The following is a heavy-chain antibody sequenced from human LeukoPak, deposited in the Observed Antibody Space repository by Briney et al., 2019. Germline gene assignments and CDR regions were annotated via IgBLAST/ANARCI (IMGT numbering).Heavy chain of an antibody. CDR2: IYYSGST. D-gene: IGHD4-17*01. J-gene: IGHJ4*02. CDR3: ASGTTVTDFDY. Sequence: PSETLSLTCTVSGGSISSYYWSWIRQPPGKGLEWIGYIYYSGSTNYNPSLKSRVTISVDTSKNQFSLKLCSVTAAGTAVYYCASGTTVTDFDYWGQGTLVTVSP. CDR1: GGSISSYY. V-gene: IGHV4-59*01.